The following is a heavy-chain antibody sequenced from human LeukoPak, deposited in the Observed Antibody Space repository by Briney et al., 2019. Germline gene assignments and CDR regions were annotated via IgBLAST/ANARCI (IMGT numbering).Heavy chain of an antibody. D-gene: IGHD3-22*01. CDR1: GFTFSDYY. V-gene: IGHV3-11*04. J-gene: IGHJ4*02. CDR3: ARDASSGEFDY. Sequence: PGGSLRLSCAASGFTFSDYYMSWVRQAPGKGREGVSYISSSSSTIYYADSVKGRFTISRDNAKNSLYLQMNSLRAEDTAVYYCARDASSGEFDYWGQGTLVTVSS. CDR2: ISSSSSTI.